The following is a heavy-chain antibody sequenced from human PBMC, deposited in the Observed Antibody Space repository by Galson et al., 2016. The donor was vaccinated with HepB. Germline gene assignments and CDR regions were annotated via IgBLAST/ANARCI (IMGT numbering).Heavy chain of an antibody. CDR3: ANHDYGDFYYFHY. V-gene: IGHV3-30*18. J-gene: IGHJ4*02. Sequence: SLRLSCAASGHSFSDYAMHWVRQAPGKGLEWVAVVSYDGSDKYYADSVRGRFSISRDNSKSTLSLQMNSLRVEDTAVYYCANHDYGDFYYFHYWGRRTLVTVSS. CDR1: GHSFSDYA. D-gene: IGHD4-17*01. CDR2: VSYDGSDK.